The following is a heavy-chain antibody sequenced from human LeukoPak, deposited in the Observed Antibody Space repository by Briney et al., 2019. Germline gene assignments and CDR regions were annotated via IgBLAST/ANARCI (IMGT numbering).Heavy chain of an antibody. CDR2: INHSGST. CDR1: GGSFSGYY. CDR3: ARHARITMVRGRPFDY. J-gene: IGHJ4*02. Sequence: PSETLSLTCAVYGGSFSGYYWSWIRQPPGKGLEWIGEINHSGSTNYNPSLKSRVTISVDTSKNQFSLKLSSVTAADTAVYYCARHARITMVRGRPFDYWGQGTLVTVSS. D-gene: IGHD3-10*01. V-gene: IGHV4-34*01.